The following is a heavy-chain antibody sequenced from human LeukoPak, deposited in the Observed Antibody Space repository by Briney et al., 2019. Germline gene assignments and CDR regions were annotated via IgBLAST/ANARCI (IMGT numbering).Heavy chain of an antibody. J-gene: IGHJ4*02. V-gene: IGHV3-48*03. CDR1: GFTFSSYE. CDR3: VKDMGGYGDH. CDR2: ISSSDDTI. Sequence: GGSLRLSCAASGFTFSSYEMHWVRQAPGKGLEWVSYISSSDDTIYYADSVKGRFTISRDNAKNSLYLQMNSLRPEDTASYYCVKDMGGYGDHWGQGTLVTVSS. D-gene: IGHD5-12*01.